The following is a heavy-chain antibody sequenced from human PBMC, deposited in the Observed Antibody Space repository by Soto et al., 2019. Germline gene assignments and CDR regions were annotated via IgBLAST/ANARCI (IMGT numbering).Heavy chain of an antibody. Sequence: SETLSLTCTVSGGSISSYYWSWIRQPPGKGLEWIGYIYYSGSTNYNPSLKSRVTISVDTSKNQFSLKLSSVTAADTAVYYCTTDQWLLWFGELLQKPRWWFDPWGQGTLVTVSS. J-gene: IGHJ5*02. CDR2: IYYSGST. CDR3: TTDQWLLWFGELLQKPRWWFDP. D-gene: IGHD3-10*01. V-gene: IGHV4-59*01. CDR1: GGSISSYY.